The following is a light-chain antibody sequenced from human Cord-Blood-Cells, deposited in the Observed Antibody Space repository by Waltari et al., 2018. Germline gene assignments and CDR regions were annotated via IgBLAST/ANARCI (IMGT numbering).Light chain of an antibody. V-gene: IGLV3-19*01. CDR3: NSRDSSGNHLV. CDR1: SLRSYY. J-gene: IGLJ3*02. CDR2: GKN. Sequence: SSALTQDPAVSVALGQTVRITCQGHSLRSYYASWYQQKPEQAPVLVIYGKNNRPSGIPDRFSGSSSGNTASLTITGAQAEDEADYYCNSRDSSGNHLVFGGGTKLTVL.